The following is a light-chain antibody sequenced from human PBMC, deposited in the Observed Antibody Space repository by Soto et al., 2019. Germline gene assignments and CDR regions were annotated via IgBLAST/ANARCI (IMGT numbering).Light chain of an antibody. Sequence: IQLTQSPSSLSAFVGDRVTITCRASEGINNLLAWYQQKPGKAPKVLIYAASTLQSGVPSRFSGSGFGTEFTLTISSLQPDDFAAYYCQHYSSYSSTFGQGTKVDIK. CDR3: QHYSSYSST. CDR1: EGINNL. J-gene: IGKJ1*01. V-gene: IGKV1-9*01. CDR2: AAS.